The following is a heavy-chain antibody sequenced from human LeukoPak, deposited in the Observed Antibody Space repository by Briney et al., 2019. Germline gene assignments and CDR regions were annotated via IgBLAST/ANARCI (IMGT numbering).Heavy chain of an antibody. D-gene: IGHD3-22*01. CDR3: ARDYDSSGYYRDGY. J-gene: IGHJ4*02. V-gene: IGHV4-61*02. CDR1: GGSISSGSYY. CDR2: IYTSGST. Sequence: SETLSLTCTVSGGSISSGSYYWSWIRQPAGKGLEWIGRIYTSGSTNYNPSLKSRVTISVDTSKNQFSLKLSSVTAADTAVYYCARDYDSSGYYRDGYWGQGTLVTVSS.